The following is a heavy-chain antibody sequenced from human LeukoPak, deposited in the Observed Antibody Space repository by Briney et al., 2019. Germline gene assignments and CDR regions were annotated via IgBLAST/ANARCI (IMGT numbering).Heavy chain of an antibody. J-gene: IGHJ5*02. CDR2: ISSSGSAM. D-gene: IGHD6-6*01. CDR1: GFTFSTYE. V-gene: IGHV3-48*03. CDR3: ARDLGGSSSSAWFDP. Sequence: GGSLRLSCAASGFTFSTYEMNWVRQAPGKGVERVSYISSSGSAMYYTDSVKGGFTISRDNAKNSLYLQMNSLRAEDTAVYYCARDLGGSSSSAWFDPWGQGTLVTVSS.